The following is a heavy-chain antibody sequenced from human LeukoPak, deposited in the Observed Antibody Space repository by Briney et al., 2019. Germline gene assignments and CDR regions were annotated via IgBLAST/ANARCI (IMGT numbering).Heavy chain of an antibody. CDR1: GGSISGYY. CDR2: IYYSGST. J-gene: IGHJ6*03. D-gene: IGHD2-2*01. V-gene: IGHV4-59*01. CDR3: ARFGAVPAANYYYHYMDV. Sequence: SETLSLTCTVSGGSISGYYWSWIRQPPGEGLEWIGYIYYSGSTNYNPSLRSRVTISVDTSKNQFSLKLTSVTAADTAVYYCARFGAVPAANYYYHYMDVWGKGTTVTVPS.